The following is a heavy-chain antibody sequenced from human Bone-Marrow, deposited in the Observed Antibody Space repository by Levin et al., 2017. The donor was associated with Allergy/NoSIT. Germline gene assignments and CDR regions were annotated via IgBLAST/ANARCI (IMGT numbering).Heavy chain of an antibody. Sequence: GESLKISCAASGFTFSSYAMHWVRQAPGKGLEWVAVISYDGSNKYYADSVKGRFTISRDNSKNTLYLQMNSLRAEDTAVYYCARPSLTGIHIGPEDYWGQGTLVTVSS. V-gene: IGHV3-30-3*01. CDR3: ARPSLTGIHIGPEDY. CDR1: GFTFSSYA. D-gene: IGHD3-9*01. CDR2: ISYDGSNK. J-gene: IGHJ4*02.